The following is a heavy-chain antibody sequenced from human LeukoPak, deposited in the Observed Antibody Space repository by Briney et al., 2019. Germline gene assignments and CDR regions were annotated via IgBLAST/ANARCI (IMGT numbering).Heavy chain of an antibody. D-gene: IGHD6-13*01. Sequence: PGGSLRLSRGASGFTLSSLEKNWVRPAPGKGLVGISYISRTGNSIYYADSVKGRFTISRDSAKNSLYLQMHSLRAEDTAVYYCARGPYSSNWYVDYWGQGTLVTVAS. J-gene: IGHJ4*02. V-gene: IGHV3-48*03. CDR1: GFTLSSLE. CDR3: ARGPYSSNWYVDY. CDR2: ISRTGNSI.